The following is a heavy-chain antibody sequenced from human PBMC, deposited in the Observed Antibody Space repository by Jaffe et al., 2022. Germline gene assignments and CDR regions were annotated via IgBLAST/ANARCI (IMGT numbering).Heavy chain of an antibody. Sequence: QVQLVQSGAEVKKPGASVKVSCKASGYTFTGYYMHWVRQAPGQGLEWMGRISPSSAATNYAQKFQGRVTMTRDTSISTAYMELSRLRSDDTAVYYCARVGFCSGDTCLAEIGYWGQGTLVTVPS. CDR2: ISPSSAAT. J-gene: IGHJ4*02. CDR1: GYTFTGYY. V-gene: IGHV1-2*06. D-gene: IGHD2-15*01. CDR3: ARVGFCSGDTCLAEIGY.